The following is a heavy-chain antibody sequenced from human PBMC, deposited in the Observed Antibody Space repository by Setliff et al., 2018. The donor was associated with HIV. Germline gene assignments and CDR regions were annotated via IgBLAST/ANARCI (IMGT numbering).Heavy chain of an antibody. CDR1: GYTFTSYG. CDR2: ISAYNGNT. D-gene: IGHD3-16*02. V-gene: IGHV1-18*01. CDR3: ARNMITLGGVIVSFDY. Sequence: ASVKVSCKASGYTFTSYGISWVRQAPGQGLERMGWISAYNGNTNYAQKLQGRVTMTTDTSTSTAYMELRSLRSDDTAVYYCARNMITLGGVIVSFDYWGQGTLVTVSS. J-gene: IGHJ4*02.